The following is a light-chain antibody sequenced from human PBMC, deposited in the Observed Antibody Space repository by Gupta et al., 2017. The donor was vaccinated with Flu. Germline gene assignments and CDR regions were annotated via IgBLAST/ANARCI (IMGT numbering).Light chain of an antibody. Sequence: QSVLTQPPSASGTPGQRVTISCSGSSSNIGSNYVFWYQQVPGTAPKLLIYTNDQRPSGVPDRFSGSKSDTSASLAISGLRSEDEADYYCAAWDDDLSGQVFGGGTKLTVL. CDR1: SSNIGSNY. CDR3: AAWDDDLSGQV. J-gene: IGLJ3*02. CDR2: TND. V-gene: IGLV1-47*01.